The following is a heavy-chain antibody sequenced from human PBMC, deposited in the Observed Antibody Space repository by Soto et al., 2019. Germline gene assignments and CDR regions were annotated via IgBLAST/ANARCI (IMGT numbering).Heavy chain of an antibody. Sequence: EVQLVESGGGLVQPGGSLRLSCAASGFTLSSYDIHWVRQATGEGLAWVSGIGSGGDTHYADSVKGRFTISREDGKNSFYLQMNNLRVGDTVVYYCTRKTPPTGMEVWGQGATVTVSS. CDR2: IGSGGDT. J-gene: IGHJ6*02. CDR3: TRKTPPTGMEV. D-gene: IGHD2-15*01. V-gene: IGHV3-13*01. CDR1: GFTLSSYD.